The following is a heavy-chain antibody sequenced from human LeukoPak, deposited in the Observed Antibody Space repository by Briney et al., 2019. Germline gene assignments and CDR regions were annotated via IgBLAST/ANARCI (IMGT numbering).Heavy chain of an antibody. CDR3: VRGGGWEMDY. V-gene: IGHV3-7*04. CDR1: GIIFSDHW. J-gene: IGHJ4*02. Sequence: GGSLKLSCAASGIIFSDHWMTWVRQAPGKGLEWVATIKTDGRQIYYVDSVKGRFTISRDNAKNSLFLQMSSLRAEDTAIYFGVRGGGWEMDYWGQGTLATVSS. D-gene: IGHD1-26*01. CDR2: IKTDGRQI.